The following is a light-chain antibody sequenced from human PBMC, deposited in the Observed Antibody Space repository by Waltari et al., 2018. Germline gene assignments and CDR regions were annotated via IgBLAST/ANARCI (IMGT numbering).Light chain of an antibody. CDR2: DAS. Sequence: DIQMTESPSSLSASVGDRVTITCRASQDIRNYLHWYQQKPGKAPKLLIYDASKLDTGIPSRFSGSGSGTDFTFTISRLQPEDIATYYCQQYDNLPRTFGQGTKVEI. V-gene: IGKV1-33*01. CDR1: QDIRNY. J-gene: IGKJ1*01. CDR3: QQYDNLPRT.